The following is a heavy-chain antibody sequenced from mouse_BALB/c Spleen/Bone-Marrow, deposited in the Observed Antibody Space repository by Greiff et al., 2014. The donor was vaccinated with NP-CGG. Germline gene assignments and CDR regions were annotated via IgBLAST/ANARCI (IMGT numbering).Heavy chain of an antibody. V-gene: IGHV5-6*01. CDR2: ITSDGSYS. J-gene: IGHJ4*01. CDR1: GFTFSNYG. CDR3: ARRDYRCDEGGRGGAMDY. D-gene: IGHD2-14*01. Sequence: EVQRVESGGDLVKPGGSLKLSCAASGFTFSNYGMSWVRQTPDKRLEWVAIITSDGSYSYYPDSVKGRFTISRDNAKNTLYLQMSSLKSEDTAMYYCARRDYRCDEGGRGGAMDYWGQGTSVTVSA.